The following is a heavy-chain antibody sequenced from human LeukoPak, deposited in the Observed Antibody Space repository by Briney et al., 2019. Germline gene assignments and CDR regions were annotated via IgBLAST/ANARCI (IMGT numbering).Heavy chain of an antibody. CDR3: AKALVATILMSYFDY. CDR1: GFTFSSYA. D-gene: IGHD5-12*01. J-gene: IGHJ4*02. CDR2: ISGSGGST. V-gene: IGHV3-23*01. Sequence: GGSLRLSCAASGFTFSSYAMSWVRQAPGKGLEWVSAISGSGGSTYYAGSVKGRFTISRDNSKNTLYLQMNSLRAEDTAVYYCAKALVATILMSYFDYWGQGTLVTVSS.